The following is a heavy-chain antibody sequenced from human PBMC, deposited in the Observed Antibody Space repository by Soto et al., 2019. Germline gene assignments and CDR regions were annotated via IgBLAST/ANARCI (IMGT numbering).Heavy chain of an antibody. J-gene: IGHJ6*02. CDR3: ARGHSSSWYNGMAV. D-gene: IGHD6-13*01. V-gene: IGHV4-34*01. CDR2: INHSGST. Sequence: QVQLQQWGAGLLKPSETLSLTCAVYGGSFSGYYWSWIRQPPGKGLEWIGEINHSGSTNYNPSLKSRVTXXVXTXXHQFSLKLSSVPAADTAVYYCARGHSSSWYNGMAVWGQGTTVTVSS. CDR1: GGSFSGYY.